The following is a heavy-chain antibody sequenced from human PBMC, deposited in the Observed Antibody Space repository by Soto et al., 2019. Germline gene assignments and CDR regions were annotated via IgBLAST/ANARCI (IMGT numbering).Heavy chain of an antibody. Sequence: SETLSLTCTVSGGSISSDYWSWIRQPPGKGLEWIGYIYYSGSTNYNPSLKSRVTISVDTSKNQFSLKLSSVTSADTAVYYCARVGVIAGANVYYYYMDVWGKGTTVTVSS. V-gene: IGHV4-59*01. CDR2: IYYSGST. CDR3: ARVGVIAGANVYYYYMDV. D-gene: IGHD6-13*01. J-gene: IGHJ6*03. CDR1: GGSISSDY.